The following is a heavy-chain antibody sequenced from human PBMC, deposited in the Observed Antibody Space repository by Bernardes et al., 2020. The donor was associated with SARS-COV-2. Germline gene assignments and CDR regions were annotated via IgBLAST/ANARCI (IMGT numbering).Heavy chain of an antibody. Sequence: GGSLRLSCAASGFTVSSNYMSWVRQAPGKGLEWVSVIYSGGSTYYADSVKGRFTISRDNSKNTLYLQMNSLRAEDTAVYYCARDRPYAAAAGTGDYYGMDVWGQGTTVTVSS. CDR1: GFTVSSNY. V-gene: IGHV3-66*01. J-gene: IGHJ6*02. D-gene: IGHD6-13*01. CDR3: ARDRPYAAAAGTGDYYGMDV. CDR2: IYSGGST.